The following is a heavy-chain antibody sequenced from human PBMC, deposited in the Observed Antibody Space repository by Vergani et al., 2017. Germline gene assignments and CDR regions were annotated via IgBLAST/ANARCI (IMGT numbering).Heavy chain of an antibody. D-gene: IGHD3-10*01. CDR1: GFTFSSSG. Sequence: QVQLVESGGGVVQPGRSLRLSCAASGFTFSSSGLHWVRQAPGKGLEWVAVISYDGSNKYYADSVKGRVTISRDNSKNTLYLQMNSLRAEDTAVYYCAKDRTYYGSGSYYNGFDYWGQGTLVTVSS. CDR2: ISYDGSNK. V-gene: IGHV3-30*18. J-gene: IGHJ4*02. CDR3: AKDRTYYGSGSYYNGFDY.